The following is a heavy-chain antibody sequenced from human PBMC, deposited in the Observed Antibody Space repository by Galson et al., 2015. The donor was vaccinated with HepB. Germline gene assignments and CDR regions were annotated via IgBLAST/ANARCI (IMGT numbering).Heavy chain of an antibody. Sequence: SVKVSCKASGYTFISYSMNWVRQAPGQGLEWMGRINPNTGNPTSAHGFTGRFVFSLDTSVSTAYLQISSLKSDDTAVYYCARASRVGSAPEYYWGQGTLVTVSS. V-gene: IGHV7-4-1*02. D-gene: IGHD1-26*01. J-gene: IGHJ4*02. CDR1: GYTFISYS. CDR2: INPNTGNP. CDR3: ARASRVGSAPEYY.